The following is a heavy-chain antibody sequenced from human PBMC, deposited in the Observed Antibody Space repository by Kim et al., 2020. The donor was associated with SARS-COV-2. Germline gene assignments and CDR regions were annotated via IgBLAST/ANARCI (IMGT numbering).Heavy chain of an antibody. CDR2: INHSGST. D-gene: IGHD2-2*01. V-gene: IGHV4-34*01. J-gene: IGHJ3*02. CDR1: GGSFSGYY. CDR3: ARDQTDAFDI. Sequence: SETLSLTCAVYGGSFSGYYWSWIRQPPGKGLEWIGEINHSGSTNYNPSLKSRVTISVDTSKNQFSLKLSSATAADTAVYYCARDQTDAFDIWGQGTMVTV.